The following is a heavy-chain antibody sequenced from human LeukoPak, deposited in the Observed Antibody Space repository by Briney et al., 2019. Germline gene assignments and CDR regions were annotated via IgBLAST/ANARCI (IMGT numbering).Heavy chain of an antibody. CDR2: ISYDGSNK. V-gene: IGHV3-30-3*01. CDR1: GFTFSSYA. D-gene: IGHD6-19*01. J-gene: IGHJ4*02. CDR3: AKGGQWLIESLGFDY. Sequence: GGSLRLSCAASGFTFSSYAMHWVRQAPCKGLEWVAVISYDGSNKYYADSVKGRFTISRDNSKNTLYLQMNSLRAEDTAVYYCAKGGQWLIESLGFDYWGQGTLVTVSS.